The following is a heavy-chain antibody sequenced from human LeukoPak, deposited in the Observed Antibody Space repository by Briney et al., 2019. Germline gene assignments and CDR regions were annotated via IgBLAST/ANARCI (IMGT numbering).Heavy chain of an antibody. D-gene: IGHD5-24*01. CDR2: ISTSSSYI. CDR3: ARDQWLQSYDYMDV. J-gene: IGHJ6*03. Sequence: GGSLRLSCAASGFTFSSYNMNWVRQAPGKGLEWVSSISTSSSYIYYADSVKGRFTIARDNAKNSLYLQMNSLRAEDTAVYYCARDQWLQSYDYMDVWGKGTTVTISS. V-gene: IGHV3-21*01. CDR1: GFTFSSYN.